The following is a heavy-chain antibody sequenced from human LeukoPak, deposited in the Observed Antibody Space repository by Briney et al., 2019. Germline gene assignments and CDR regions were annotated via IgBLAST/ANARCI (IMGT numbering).Heavy chain of an antibody. CDR1: GFTFSSYW. V-gene: IGHV3-74*01. D-gene: IGHD6-6*01. CDR2: INTDGSST. J-gene: IGHJ5*02. CDR3: ARDRIAARREEYNWFDP. Sequence: TGGSLRLSCADSGFTFSSYWMHWVRQAPGKGLVWVSRINTDGSSTSYADSVKGRFTISRDNAKNTLYLQMNSLRAEDTAVYYCARDRIAARREEYNWFDPWGQGTLVTVSS.